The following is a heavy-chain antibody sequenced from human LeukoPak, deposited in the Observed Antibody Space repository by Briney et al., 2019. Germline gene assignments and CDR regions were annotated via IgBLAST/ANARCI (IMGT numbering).Heavy chain of an antibody. Sequence: ASVKVSCKASGYTFTSYYMHWVRQAPGQGLEWMGIINPSGGSTSYAQKFQGRVTMTTDTSTSTAYMELRSLRSDDTAVYYCARDQGPGYGMDVWGQGTTVTVSS. CDR3: ARDQGPGYGMDV. CDR2: INPSGGST. V-gene: IGHV1-46*01. CDR1: GYTFTSYY. J-gene: IGHJ6*02.